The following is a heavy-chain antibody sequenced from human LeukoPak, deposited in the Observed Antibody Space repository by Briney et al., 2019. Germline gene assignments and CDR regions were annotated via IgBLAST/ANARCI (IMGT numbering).Heavy chain of an antibody. Sequence: GGSLKISCKGSGYRFTSYWIGWGRRMPGKGVEGMGIIYPGDSDTRYSPSFQGQVTISADKSISTAYLQWSSLKASDTAMYYCARAATIFGVVISTWGQGTLVTVSS. CDR3: ARAATIFGVVIST. CDR2: IYPGDSDT. D-gene: IGHD3-3*01. V-gene: IGHV5-51*01. J-gene: IGHJ4*02. CDR1: GYRFTSYW.